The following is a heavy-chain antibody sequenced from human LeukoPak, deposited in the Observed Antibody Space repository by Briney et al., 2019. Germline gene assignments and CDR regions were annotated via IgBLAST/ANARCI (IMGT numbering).Heavy chain of an antibody. CDR1: RLNFSHYW. CDR2: IKPDVSEI. CDR3: AKGAASQELDY. Sequence: PGGSLRLSCPASRLNFSHYWMSWVRPAPGKGLEWVDNIKPDVSEIYYVDSVKGRFTISRDNAKNYLYLQMNSLRADDMALYYCAKGAASQELDYWGQGILVTVFS. D-gene: IGHD1-1*01. J-gene: IGHJ4*02. V-gene: IGHV3-7*03.